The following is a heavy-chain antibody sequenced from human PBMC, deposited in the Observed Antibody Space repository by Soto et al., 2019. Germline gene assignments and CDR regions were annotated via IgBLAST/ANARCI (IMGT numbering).Heavy chain of an antibody. V-gene: IGHV1-46*01. CDR1: GYTFTSYY. CDR2: INPSGGGT. Sequence: AASVKVSCKASGYTFTSYYMHWVRQAPGQGLEWMGIINPSGGGTSYAQKFQGRVTMTRDTSTSTVYMDLSSLSSEDTAVYCCARDSTLAYWGQGTLVTVSS. CDR3: ARDSTLAY. J-gene: IGHJ4*02.